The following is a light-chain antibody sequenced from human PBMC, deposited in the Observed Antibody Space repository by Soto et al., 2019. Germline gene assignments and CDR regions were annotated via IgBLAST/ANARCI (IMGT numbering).Light chain of an antibody. Sequence: DIVMTQSPLSLPVTPGEPASISCRSSQSLLHSDGYNYLDWYLQKPGRSPKLLIYLGSNRASGVPDRFSGSGSGTDFTLKISKMEAEDVGVYYCMQALQTPVTFGQGTKVEIK. CDR3: MQALQTPVT. CDR2: LGS. CDR1: QSLLHSDGYNY. V-gene: IGKV2-28*01. J-gene: IGKJ1*01.